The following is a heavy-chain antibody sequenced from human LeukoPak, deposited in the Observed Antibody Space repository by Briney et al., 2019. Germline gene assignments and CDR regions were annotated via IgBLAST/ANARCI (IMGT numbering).Heavy chain of an antibody. CDR2: IKSKTDGGTT. Sequence: GGSLRLSCAASGFTFSNAWMSWVRQAPGKGLEWVGRIKSKTDGGTTDYAAPVKGRFTISRDDSKNTLYLQMNSLKTEDTAVYYCTTDENYYDSSGYYYYFDYWGQGTLVTVSS. CDR1: GFTFSNAW. J-gene: IGHJ4*02. CDR3: TTDENYYDSSGYYYYFDY. V-gene: IGHV3-15*01. D-gene: IGHD3-22*01.